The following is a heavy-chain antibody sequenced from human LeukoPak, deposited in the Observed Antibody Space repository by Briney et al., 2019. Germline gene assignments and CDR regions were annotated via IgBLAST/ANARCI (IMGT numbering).Heavy chain of an antibody. Sequence: ASVEVSCKASGGTFSSYAISWVRQAPGQGLEWMGRIIPILGIANYAQKFQGRVTITADKSTSTAYMELSSLRSEDTAVYYCASTICSSTSCYAWFDPWGQETLVTVSS. CDR1: GGTFSSYA. V-gene: IGHV1-69*04. J-gene: IGHJ5*02. CDR3: ASTICSSTSCYAWFDP. CDR2: IIPILGIA. D-gene: IGHD2-2*01.